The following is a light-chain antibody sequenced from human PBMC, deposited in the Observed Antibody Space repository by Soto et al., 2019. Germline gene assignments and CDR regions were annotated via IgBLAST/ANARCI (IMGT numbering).Light chain of an antibody. J-gene: IGKJ2*01. Sequence: DIVLTQSPLSLPVTPGEPASISCRSSQSLLRSSGHNLLDWYLQKPGQSPHLLVYMASNRSSGVPDRFSGSGSVTDFTLDISRLESDDVGVYYCMHDLHTHHTLGQGTKLEI. CDR2: MAS. V-gene: IGKV2-28*01. CDR1: QSLLRSSGHNL. CDR3: MHDLHTHHT.